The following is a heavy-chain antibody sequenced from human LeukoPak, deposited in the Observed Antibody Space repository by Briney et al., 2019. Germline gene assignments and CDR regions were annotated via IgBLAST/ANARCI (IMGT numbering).Heavy chain of an antibody. D-gene: IGHD3-22*01. J-gene: IGHJ4*02. CDR2: ISGSGGAT. CDR1: GFTFSTYA. V-gene: IGHV3-23*01. Sequence: GGSLRLSCAASGFTFSTYAMSWVRQAPGKGLEWVSAISGSGGATYYADSVKGRFTISRDNSKNTLYLQMNSLRAEDTAVYYCAKTTDIVVIITTAEYWGQGTLVTVSS. CDR3: AKTTDIVVIITTAEY.